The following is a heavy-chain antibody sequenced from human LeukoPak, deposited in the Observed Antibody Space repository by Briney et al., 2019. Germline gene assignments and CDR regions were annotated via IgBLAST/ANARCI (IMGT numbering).Heavy chain of an antibody. V-gene: IGHV4-59*02. CDR1: GGSVNGYY. Sequence: SETLSLTCVVSGGSVNGYYWGWIRQPPGRGLEWIGYVYYSRSTNYNPSFKSRITISVDTSRNQFSLQLSSVTAADTAVYYCARIHRYCSGGACYVLDNWGQGTLVAVSS. J-gene: IGHJ4*02. D-gene: IGHD2-15*01. CDR3: ARIHRYCSGGACYVLDN. CDR2: VYYSRST.